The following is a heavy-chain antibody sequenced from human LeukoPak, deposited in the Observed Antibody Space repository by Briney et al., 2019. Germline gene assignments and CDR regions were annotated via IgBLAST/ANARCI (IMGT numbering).Heavy chain of an antibody. J-gene: IGHJ4*02. CDR3: ARGFGGSYFTDY. V-gene: IGHV1-2*02. Sequence: DSVKVSCKASGYTFTGYYMHWVRQAPGQGLEWMGWINPNSGDTNYAQNFQGRVTMNRDTSISSAYMELSRLRSDDTAVYYCARGFGGSYFTDYWGQGTLVTVSS. CDR2: INPNSGDT. D-gene: IGHD1-26*01. CDR1: GYTFTGYY.